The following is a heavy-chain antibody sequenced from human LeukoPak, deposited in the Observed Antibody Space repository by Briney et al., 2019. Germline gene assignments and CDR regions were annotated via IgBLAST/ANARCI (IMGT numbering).Heavy chain of an antibody. CDR3: ARDEIENSGWLGGPDY. D-gene: IGHD6-19*01. CDR2: ISYDGSNK. J-gene: IGHJ4*02. V-gene: IGHV3-30*03. CDR1: GFTFSNYG. Sequence: AGGSLRLSCVASGFTFSNYGMHWVRQAPGKGLEWVAVISYDGSNKYYADSVKGRFTISRDNSKNTLYLQMNSLRAEDTAVYYCARDEIENSGWLGGPDYWGQGTLVTVSS.